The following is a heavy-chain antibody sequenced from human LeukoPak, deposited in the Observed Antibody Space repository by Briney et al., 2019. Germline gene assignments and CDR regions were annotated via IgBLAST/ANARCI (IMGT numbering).Heavy chain of an antibody. CDR1: GGSISSGSYY. V-gene: IGHV4-61*02. CDR2: IYTSGST. CDR3: ARPHYSSSWYYFDY. Sequence: PSETLSLTCTVSGGSISSGSYYWSWIRQPAGKGLEWIGRIYTSGSTNYNPSLKSRATISVDTSKNQFSLKLSSVTAADTAVYYCARPHYSSSWYYFDYWGQGTLVTVSS. J-gene: IGHJ4*02. D-gene: IGHD6-13*01.